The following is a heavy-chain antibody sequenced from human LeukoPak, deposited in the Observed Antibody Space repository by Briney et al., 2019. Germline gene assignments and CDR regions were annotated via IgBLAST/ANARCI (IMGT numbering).Heavy chain of an antibody. J-gene: IGHJ4*02. CDR2: ISSSSSYI. CDR1: GFTFSSYS. Sequence: GGSLRLPCAASGFTFSSYSMNWVRQAPGKGLEWVSSISSSSSYIYYADSVKGRFTISRDNAKNSLYLQMNSLRAEDTAVYYCAREWGRYCSGGSCYPYYFDYWGQGTLVTVSS. D-gene: IGHD2-15*01. CDR3: AREWGRYCSGGSCYPYYFDY. V-gene: IGHV3-21*01.